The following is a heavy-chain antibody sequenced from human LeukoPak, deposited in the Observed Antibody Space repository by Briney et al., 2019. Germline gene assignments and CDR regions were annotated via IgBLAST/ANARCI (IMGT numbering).Heavy chain of an antibody. J-gene: IGHJ6*04. CDR2: TSGGST. Sequence: GGSLRLSCAASGFTFSSYAMSWVRQAPGKGLERVSTTSGGSTYYADSVKGRFTISRDNSKSTLYLQMNSLRAEDTAVYYCAKGDCSSTSCSGFYGMDVWGRGTTVTVSS. V-gene: IGHV3-23*01. CDR1: GFTFSSYA. D-gene: IGHD2-2*01. CDR3: AKGDCSSTSCSGFYGMDV.